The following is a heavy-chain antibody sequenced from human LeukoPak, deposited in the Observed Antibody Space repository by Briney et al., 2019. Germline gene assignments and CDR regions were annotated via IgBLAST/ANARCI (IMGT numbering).Heavy chain of an antibody. CDR3: ARYGRIDYGDYFDY. Sequence: GSLRLSCATSGFTFSNAWMNWVRQAPGKGLEWVANIKQDGSEKYYVDSVKGRFTISRDNAKNSLYLQMNSLRAEDTAVYYCARYGRIDYGDYFDYWGQGTLVTVSS. J-gene: IGHJ4*02. D-gene: IGHD4-17*01. CDR2: IKQDGSEK. CDR1: GFTFSNAW. V-gene: IGHV3-7*03.